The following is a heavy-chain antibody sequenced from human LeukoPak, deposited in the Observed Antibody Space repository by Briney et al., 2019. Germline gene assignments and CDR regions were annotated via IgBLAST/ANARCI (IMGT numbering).Heavy chain of an antibody. J-gene: IGHJ4*02. V-gene: IGHV3-23*01. CDR3: AMALDY. Sequence: GGSLRLSRVAPGFTFSNYLMNWVRQAPGKGLEWVSGISHSGSSIYYADSVKGRFTISRDNSKNTLYLQMDRLRVEDTAVYYCAMALDYWGQGTLVTVSS. CDR1: GFTFSNYL. CDR2: ISHSGSSI.